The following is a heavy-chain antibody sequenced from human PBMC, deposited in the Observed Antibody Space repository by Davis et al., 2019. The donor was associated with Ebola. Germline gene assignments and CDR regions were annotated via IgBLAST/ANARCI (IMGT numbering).Heavy chain of an antibody. J-gene: IGHJ4*02. D-gene: IGHD2-15*01. CDR1: GDTLTSYA. V-gene: IGHV1-69*13. CDR3: AHLGPQRYCSGGGCHGYLDY. Sequence: SVKVSCKAVGDTLTSYAMAWVRQVPGQGLEWMGGIIPIFGTANYAQKFQGRVTITADESTRTAYMEVSGLRSEDTAVYYCAHLGPQRYCSGGGCHGYLDYWGQGTLVTVSS. CDR2: IIPIFGTA.